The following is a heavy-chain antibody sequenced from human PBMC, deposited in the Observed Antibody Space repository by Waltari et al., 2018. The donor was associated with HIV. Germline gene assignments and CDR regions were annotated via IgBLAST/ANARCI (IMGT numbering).Heavy chain of an antibody. CDR2: IVVGSGNT. CDR3: AADVRCSSTSCYKSVYYYGMDV. CDR1: GFTFTSSA. J-gene: IGHJ6*02. V-gene: IGHV1-58*02. Sequence: QMQLVQSGPEVKKPGTSVKVSCKASGFTFTSSAMQWVRQARGQRLEWIGWIVVGSGNTNYAQKFQERVTITRDMSTSTAYMELSSLRSEDTAVYYCAADVRCSSTSCYKSVYYYGMDVWGQGTTVTVSS. D-gene: IGHD2-2*02.